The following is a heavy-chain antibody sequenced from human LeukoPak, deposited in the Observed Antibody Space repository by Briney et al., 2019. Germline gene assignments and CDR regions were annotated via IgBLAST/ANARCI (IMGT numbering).Heavy chain of an antibody. D-gene: IGHD2-15*01. CDR3: ARESPGDEEVVAAHFDY. Sequence: GGSLRLSCAASGFTFSSYAMHWVRQAPGKGLEWVAVISYDGSNKYYADSVKGRFTISRDNSKNTLYLQMNSLRAEDTAVYYCARESPGDEEVVAAHFDYWGQGTLVTVSS. CDR2: ISYDGSNK. V-gene: IGHV3-30-3*01. J-gene: IGHJ4*02. CDR1: GFTFSSYA.